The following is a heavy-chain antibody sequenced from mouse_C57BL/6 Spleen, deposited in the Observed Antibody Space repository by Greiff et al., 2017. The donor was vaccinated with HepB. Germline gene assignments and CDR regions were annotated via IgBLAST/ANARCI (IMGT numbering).Heavy chain of an antibody. Sequence: EVKLMESGGGLVKPGGSLKLSCAASGFTFSDYGMHWVRQAPEKGLEWVAYISSGSSTIYYADTVKGRFNISRDNAKNTLFLQMTSLRSEDTAMYYCARREDYDGFAYWGQGTLVTVSA. D-gene: IGHD2-4*01. CDR1: GFTFSDYG. V-gene: IGHV5-17*01. CDR2: ISSGSSTI. J-gene: IGHJ3*01. CDR3: ARREDYDGFAY.